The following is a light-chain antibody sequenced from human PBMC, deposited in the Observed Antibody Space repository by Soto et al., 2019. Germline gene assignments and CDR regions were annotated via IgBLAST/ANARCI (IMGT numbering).Light chain of an antibody. J-gene: IGKJ5*01. Sequence: EIVMTQSPATLSVSPGERATLSCRASQSVSSNLAWYQQKPGQAPRLLIYGASTRATGIPARFSGSGSGPDFTLTISSLQSEDFAVYYCQQRSVWPITFGQGTRLEIK. V-gene: IGKV3-15*01. CDR1: QSVSSN. CDR2: GAS. CDR3: QQRSVWPIT.